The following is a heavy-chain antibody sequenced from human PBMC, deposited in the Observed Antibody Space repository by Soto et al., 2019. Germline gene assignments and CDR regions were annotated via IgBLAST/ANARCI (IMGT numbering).Heavy chain of an antibody. J-gene: IGHJ4*02. CDR3: ARGDYYDLLTGSNDY. D-gene: IGHD3-9*01. V-gene: IGHV1-18*01. CDR2: ISPDSGNT. Sequence: ASVKGSCKASGYSFTSNLINWVRQAPGQGLEWMGWISPDSGNTNYAQKFRGRVTMTTAASTSTAFMEMRSLTSDDTAVYYCARGDYYDLLTGSNDYWGQGSLVTVSS. CDR1: GYSFTSNL.